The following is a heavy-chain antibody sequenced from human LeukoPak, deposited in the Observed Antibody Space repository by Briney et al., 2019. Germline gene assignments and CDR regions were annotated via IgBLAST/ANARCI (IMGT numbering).Heavy chain of an antibody. Sequence: PGRSLRLSXAASGFTFSSYGMHWVRQTPDKGLEWVAVIWYDGSNKYYADSVKGRFTISRDNSKNTLYLQMNSLRAEDTAVYYCAMWIQVWKFDYWGQGTLVTVSS. D-gene: IGHD5-18*01. CDR1: GFTFSSYG. CDR2: IWYDGSNK. V-gene: IGHV3-33*01. J-gene: IGHJ4*02. CDR3: AMWIQVWKFDY.